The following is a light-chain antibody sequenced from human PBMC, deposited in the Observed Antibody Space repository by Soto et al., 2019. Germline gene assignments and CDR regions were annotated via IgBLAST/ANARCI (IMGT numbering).Light chain of an antibody. CDR1: QSVSSSF. CDR2: GAS. Sequence: EIVLTQSPGTLSLSPGERATLSCRASQSVSSSFLAWYQQKPGQPPRLLIYGASSRATAIADRVSGSGSGTDFTLTISRLEPDDFAVYYCQQYGRSPGLFTFGHGTKVDLK. J-gene: IGKJ3*01. CDR3: QQYGRSPGLFT. V-gene: IGKV3-20*01.